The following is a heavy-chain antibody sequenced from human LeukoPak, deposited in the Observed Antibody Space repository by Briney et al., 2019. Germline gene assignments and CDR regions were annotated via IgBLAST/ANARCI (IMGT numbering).Heavy chain of an antibody. CDR2: ISWNSGSI. V-gene: IGHV3-9*01. CDR1: GFTFDDYA. D-gene: IGHD3-22*01. Sequence: GGSLRLSCAASGFTFDDYAMHWVRQAPGKGLEWVSGISWNSGSIGYADSVRGRFTISRDNAKNSLYLQMNSLRAEDTALYYCAKGPHYYDSSGYYHWFDPWGQGTLVTVSS. CDR3: AKGPHYYDSSGYYHWFDP. J-gene: IGHJ5*02.